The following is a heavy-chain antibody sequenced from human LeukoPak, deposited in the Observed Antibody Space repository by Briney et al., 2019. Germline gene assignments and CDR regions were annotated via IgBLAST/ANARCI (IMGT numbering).Heavy chain of an antibody. D-gene: IGHD5-24*01. J-gene: IGHJ4*02. V-gene: IGHV3-30-3*01. CDR2: ISYDGSNK. CDR3: ARRRDGYSTLDY. Sequence: GRSLRLSCAASGFTFSSYAMHWVRQAPGEGLEWVAVISYDGSNKYYADSVKGRFTISRDNSKNTLYLQMNSLRAEDTAVYYCARRRDGYSTLDYWGQGTLVTVSS. CDR1: GFTFSSYA.